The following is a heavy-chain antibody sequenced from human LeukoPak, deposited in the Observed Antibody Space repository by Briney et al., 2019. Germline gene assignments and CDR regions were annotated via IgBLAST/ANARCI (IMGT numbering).Heavy chain of an antibody. J-gene: IGHJ4*02. CDR2: ISGISSDI. CDR3: ARTLNSGTKDY. Sequence: PGGSLRLSCAASGFTFRDAYMTWIPQAPGKGLEWVSHISGISSDIYYADSVKVRFTISRDNAKNSLYLQMNSMRTQDTAVYYCARTLNSGTKDYWGQGTLVTVSS. CDR1: GFTFRDAY. V-gene: IGHV3-11*01. D-gene: IGHD3-10*01.